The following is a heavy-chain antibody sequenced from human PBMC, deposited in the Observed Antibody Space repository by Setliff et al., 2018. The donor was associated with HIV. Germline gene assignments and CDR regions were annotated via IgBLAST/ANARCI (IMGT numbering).Heavy chain of an antibody. CDR2: IYYTGST. D-gene: IGHD4-17*01. V-gene: IGHV4-59*11. CDR3: VRVGGDYGELWLVYYYSYMDV. Sequence: LSETLSLTCSVSGGSINSHYWSWIRQPLGKGLEWMGNIYYTGSTKYNSSLKSRLTMSVETSNNQVSLKVTSVTAADAAVYYCVRVGGDYGELWLVYYYSYMDVWGKGTTVTVSS. CDR1: GGSINSHY. J-gene: IGHJ6*03.